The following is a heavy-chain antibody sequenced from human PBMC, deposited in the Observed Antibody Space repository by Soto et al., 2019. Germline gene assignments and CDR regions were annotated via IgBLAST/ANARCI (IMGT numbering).Heavy chain of an antibody. CDR1: GFTFNTYD. CDR3: VRSGIARLLRHSWFET. Sequence: EVQLVESGGGLVKPGGSLRLSCAASGFTFNTYDMNWVRQAPGKGLEWVSSITTSSAYIYYADSLKGRITISRDNAQNSLFLQLNRLRAEDTAGYYVVRSGIARLLRHSWFETWGQGTLVTVSS. CDR2: ITTSSAYI. V-gene: IGHV3-21*06. D-gene: IGHD2-21*01. J-gene: IGHJ5*02.